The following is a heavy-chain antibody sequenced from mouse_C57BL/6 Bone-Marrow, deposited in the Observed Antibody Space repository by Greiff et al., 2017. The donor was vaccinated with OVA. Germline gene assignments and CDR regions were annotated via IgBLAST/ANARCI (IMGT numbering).Heavy chain of an antibody. CDR2: ISNGGGST. CDR3: ARGLRLYAMDY. Sequence: EVQGVESGGGLVQPGGSLKLSCAASGFTFSDYYMYWVRQTPEKRLEWVAYISNGGGSTYYPDTVKGRFTISRDNAKNTLYLQMSRLKSEDTAMYYCARGLRLYAMDYWGQGTSVTVSS. J-gene: IGHJ4*01. V-gene: IGHV5-12*01. CDR1: GFTFSDYY. D-gene: IGHD3-1*01.